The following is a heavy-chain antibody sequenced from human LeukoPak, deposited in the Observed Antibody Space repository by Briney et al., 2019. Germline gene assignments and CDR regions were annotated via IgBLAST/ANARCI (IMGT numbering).Heavy chain of an antibody. CDR3: ARLTCDCGSGSYHVPYYYYYMDV. CDR1: GGSVSNYY. Sequence: PSETLSLTCTVSGGSVSNYYWSWIRQSPGKGLEWIGYIYYTETSYNPSLKSRVTISADTSKNQFSLKLYSVTAADTAVYYCARLTCDCGSGSYHVPYYYYYMDVWGKGTTVTISS. J-gene: IGHJ6*03. CDR2: IYYTET. V-gene: IGHV4-59*02. D-gene: IGHD3-10*01.